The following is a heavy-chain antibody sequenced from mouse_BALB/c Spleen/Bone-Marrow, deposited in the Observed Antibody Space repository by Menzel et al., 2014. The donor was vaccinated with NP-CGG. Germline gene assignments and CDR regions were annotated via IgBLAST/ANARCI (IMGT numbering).Heavy chain of an antibody. J-gene: IGHJ2*01. CDR2: TSSGGSYT. CDR1: GFTFSSYG. CDR3: AKQTPSNINGYFDY. V-gene: IGHV5-6*01. D-gene: IGHD6-1*01. Sequence: EVKLMESGGDLVKPGGSLKLSCAASGFTFSSYGMSWVRQTPDKRLEWVATTSSGGSYTYYPDSVKGRFTISRDNAKNTLYLQMSTLKSQNTAMYFSAKQTPSNINGYFDYSGQNAPLTVSS.